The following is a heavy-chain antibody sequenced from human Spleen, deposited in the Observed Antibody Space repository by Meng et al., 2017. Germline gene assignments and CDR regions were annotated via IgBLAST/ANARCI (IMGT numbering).Heavy chain of an antibody. CDR1: GCSISRGDYY. J-gene: IGHJ4*02. CDR2: INYSGNA. D-gene: IGHD5-24*01. V-gene: IGHV4-30-4*01. CDR3: ARVETATTNPYYDY. Sequence: VQLQEAGSGLGKPSQTLSPTCLFPGCSISRGDYYWGWIRQPPGKGLEWIGYINYSGNAYYSQSHKSRVTISVDTSKNQFSQKLSSVTAADTAVYFCARVETATTNPYYDYWGQGTLVTVSS.